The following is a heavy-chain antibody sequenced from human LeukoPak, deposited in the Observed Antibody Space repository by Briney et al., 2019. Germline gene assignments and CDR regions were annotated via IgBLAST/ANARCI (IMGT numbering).Heavy chain of an antibody. D-gene: IGHD2-8*01. J-gene: IGHJ4*02. CDR3: AKVGVPFDS. CDR1: GFTFSSYA. CDR2: ISAGGGST. V-gene: IGHV3-23*01. Sequence: PGGSLRLSCAASGFTFSSYAMSWVRQAPGKGLEWVSAISAGGGSTYYADSVKGRFTISRDNPKNTLYLQMNSLRAEDTAVYYCAKVGVPFDSWGQGTLVTVSS.